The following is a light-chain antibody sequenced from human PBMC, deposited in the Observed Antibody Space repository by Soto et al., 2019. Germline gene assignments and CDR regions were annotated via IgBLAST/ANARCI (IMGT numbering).Light chain of an antibody. J-gene: IGKJ4*01. Sequence: LVLTQSPVPQSLSLCARATLSFRPSQTVRNNYLAWYQQKPGQAPTLLIYDASNRATGIPDRFSGGGSGTDFTLTISRLEPEDFAVYYCQQFASYPLSFGGGTKV. V-gene: IGKV3-20*01. CDR1: QTVRNNY. CDR2: DAS. CDR3: QQFASYPLS.